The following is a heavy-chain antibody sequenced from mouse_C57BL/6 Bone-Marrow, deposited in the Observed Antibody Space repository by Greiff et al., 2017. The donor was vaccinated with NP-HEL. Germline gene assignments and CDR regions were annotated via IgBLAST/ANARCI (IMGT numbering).Heavy chain of an antibody. CDR3: SEDSAVYYCARRWYYSNWYFDV. V-gene: IGHV1-87*01. Sequence: QVQLQQSGPELARPWASVKISCQAFYTFSRRVHFAIRDTNYWMQWVKQRPGQGLEWIGAIYPGNGDTSYNQKFKGKAKLTADKSSSSAYMQLSSLTSEDSAVYYCARRWYYSNWYFDVWGTGTTVTVSS. CDR1: YTFSRRVH. CDR2: GQGLEWIG. J-gene: IGHJ1*03. D-gene: IGHD2-5*01.